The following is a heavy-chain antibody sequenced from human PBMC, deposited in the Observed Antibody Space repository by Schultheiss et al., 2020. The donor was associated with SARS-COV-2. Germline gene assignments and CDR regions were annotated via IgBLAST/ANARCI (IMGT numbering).Heavy chain of an antibody. J-gene: IGHJ3*02. Sequence: SVKVSCKASGSTFSTSVMQWVRQARGQRLEWIGWIVVGSGNPDYVQRFQGRLTITRDMSTSTAYMELSSLRSDDTAVYYCATAGESSFGEANGFDSWGQGTMVTVSS. D-gene: IGHD3-10*01. CDR2: IVVGSGNP. V-gene: IGHV1-58*02. CDR3: ATAGESSFGEANGFDS. CDR1: GSTFSTSV.